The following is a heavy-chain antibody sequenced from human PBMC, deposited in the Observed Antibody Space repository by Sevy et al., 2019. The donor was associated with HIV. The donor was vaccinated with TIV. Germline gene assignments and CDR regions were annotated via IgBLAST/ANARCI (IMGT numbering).Heavy chain of an antibody. D-gene: IGHD1-26*01. J-gene: IGHJ4*02. CDR1: GYTLTSYG. CDR2: ISAYNGNT. CDR3: ARDLGGEGATRRDY. V-gene: IGHV1-18*04. Sequence: ASVKVSCKASGYTLTSYGIRWVRQAPGQGLEWMGWISAYNGNTNYAQKLQGRVTMTTDTSTSTAYMELRSLRSDDTAVYYCARDLGGEGATRRDYWGQGTLVTVSS.